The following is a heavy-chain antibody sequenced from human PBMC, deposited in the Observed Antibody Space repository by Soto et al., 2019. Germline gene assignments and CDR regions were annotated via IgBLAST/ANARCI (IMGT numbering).Heavy chain of an antibody. CDR3: ARPPGYISDWYYFDL. D-gene: IGHD3-9*01. Sequence: EASVKVSCKASGYSFIDYYMHWVRQAPGQGFEWMGRISPKSGGTNYAQKFEGRVTMTWDTSLNTAYMELSSLISEDTAVYYCARPPGYISDWYYFDLWGQGTLVTVSS. CDR1: GYSFIDYY. J-gene: IGHJ4*02. V-gene: IGHV1-2*02. CDR2: ISPKSGGT.